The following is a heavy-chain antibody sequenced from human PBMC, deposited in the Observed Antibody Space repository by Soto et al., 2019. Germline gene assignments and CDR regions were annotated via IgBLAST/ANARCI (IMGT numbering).Heavy chain of an antibody. Sequence: GGSLRLSCAASGFTLTSYTMNWVRQASGKGLEWVSSITSSSSHIYYADSVKGRFTISRDNAGNSLYLQMNSLRAEDSAVYYCVREGGLSSFYGMDVWGQGTTVTVSS. CDR1: GFTLTSYT. J-gene: IGHJ6*02. CDR2: ITSSSSHI. D-gene: IGHD1-26*01. CDR3: VREGGLSSFYGMDV. V-gene: IGHV3-21*01.